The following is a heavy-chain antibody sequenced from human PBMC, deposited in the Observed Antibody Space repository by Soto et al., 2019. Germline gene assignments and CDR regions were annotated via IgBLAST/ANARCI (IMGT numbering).Heavy chain of an antibody. CDR2: IYHSGST. Sequence: SETLSLTCAVSGGSISSSNWWSWGRQPPGKGLEWIGEIYHSGSTNYNPSLKNRVTISVDKSKNQFSLKLSSVTAADTAVYYCARDLGGSYALQYYYYGMDVWGQGTTVTVSS. J-gene: IGHJ6*02. D-gene: IGHD2-2*01. V-gene: IGHV4-4*02. CDR3: ARDLGGSYALQYYYYGMDV. CDR1: GGSISSSNW.